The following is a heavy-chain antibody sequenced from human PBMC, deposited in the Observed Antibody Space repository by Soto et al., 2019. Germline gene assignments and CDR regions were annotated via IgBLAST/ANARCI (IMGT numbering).Heavy chain of an antibody. V-gene: IGHV1-18*01. D-gene: IGHD2-15*01. CDR2: ISGYDGHT. CDR3: ARVPLCSGGDCYYPWDY. CDR1: GYTFNSYG. J-gene: IGHJ4*02. Sequence: QAQLVQSGAEVKKPGASVKVSCKASGYTFNSYGISWVRQAPGQGLEWMGWISGYDGHTKNVEKLQGRVTMTTDTSKTTASMELRSLTSDDTAVYYCARVPLCSGGDCYYPWDYWGQGTLVIVSS.